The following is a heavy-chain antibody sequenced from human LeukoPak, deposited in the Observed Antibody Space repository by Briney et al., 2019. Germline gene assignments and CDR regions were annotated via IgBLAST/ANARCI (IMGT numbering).Heavy chain of an antibody. V-gene: IGHV3-23*01. D-gene: IGHD3-22*01. Sequence: PGGSLRLSCAASGFTFSSYAMSWVRQAPGKGLEWVSAISGSSDSTYYADSVKGRFTISRDNSRSTLSLQMDSLRAEDTAVYYCAKANSLSGYYYDTVDFWGQGTLVTVSS. CDR3: AKANSLSGYYYDTVDF. CDR2: ISGSSDST. CDR1: GFTFSSYA. J-gene: IGHJ4*02.